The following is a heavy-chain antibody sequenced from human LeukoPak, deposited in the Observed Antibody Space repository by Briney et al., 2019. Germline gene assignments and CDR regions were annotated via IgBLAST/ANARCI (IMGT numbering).Heavy chain of an antibody. CDR2: INPDGSEK. J-gene: IGHJ6*03. V-gene: IGHV3-7*01. D-gene: IGHD5-18*01. Sequence: GSLRLSCAASGFTFSNYWMSWVRQAPGNGLEWVANINPDGSEKYYVDSVKGRFTISRDNAKSSLYLQMNSLRAEDTAVYYCARAVDTAMAMYYYYYMDVWGKGTTVTVSS. CDR1: GFTFSNYW. CDR3: ARAVDTAMAMYYYYYMDV.